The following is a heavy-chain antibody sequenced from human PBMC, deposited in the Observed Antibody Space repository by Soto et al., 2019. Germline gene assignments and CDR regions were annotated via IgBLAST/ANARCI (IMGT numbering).Heavy chain of an antibody. CDR3: GRETYNDFWSGSLPVDY. CDR1: GYSISSGYY. D-gene: IGHD3-3*01. CDR2: IYHTGST. V-gene: IGHV4-38-2*02. Sequence: PSETLSLTCTVSGYSISSGYYWGWLRQPPGKGLEWIGSIYHTGSTYYNPSLKSRATISVDTSKNQFSLKLSSVTAADTAVYYCGRETYNDFWSGSLPVDYWGQGALVTVSS. J-gene: IGHJ4*02.